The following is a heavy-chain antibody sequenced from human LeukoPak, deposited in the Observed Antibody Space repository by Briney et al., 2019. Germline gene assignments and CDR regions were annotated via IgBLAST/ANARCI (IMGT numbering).Heavy chain of an antibody. D-gene: IGHD7-27*01. CDR2: IYSGGST. Sequence: GGSLRLSCAASGLTFSTNYMSWVRQAPGKGLEWVSVIYSGGSTYYADSVKGRFTISRDNSKNTLYLQMNSLRAEDTAVYYCARRLPAAWGADYWGQGTLVTVSS. CDR1: GLTFSTNY. CDR3: ARRLPAAWGADY. J-gene: IGHJ4*02. V-gene: IGHV3-53*01.